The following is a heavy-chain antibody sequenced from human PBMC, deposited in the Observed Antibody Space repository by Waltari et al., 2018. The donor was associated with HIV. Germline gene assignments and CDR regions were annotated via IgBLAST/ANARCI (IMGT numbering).Heavy chain of an antibody. CDR1: GLTVSSSF. D-gene: IGHD1-26*01. CDR2: IYSGGST. V-gene: IGHV3-53*02. J-gene: IGHJ4*02. CDR3: ARVRSTMGRFQGFDY. Sequence: EVQLVETGGGLIQLGGSLSLSCAASGLTVSSSFMNWLRQAPGKGLEWVSLIYSGGSTYYADSVKGRFTISRDNSKNTLYLQMNSLRAEDTAVYYCARVRSTMGRFQGFDYWGQGTLVTVSS.